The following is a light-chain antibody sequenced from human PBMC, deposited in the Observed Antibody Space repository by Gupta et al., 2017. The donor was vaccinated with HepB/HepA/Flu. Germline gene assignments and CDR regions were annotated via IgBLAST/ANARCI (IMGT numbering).Light chain of an antibody. CDR1: SSNIGNTH. CDR3: APEDATRSVVV. V-gene: IGLV1-51*02. Sequence: QSVLTQPPSVSAAPGQNVNISCSGSSSNIGNTHVSWYPQIPGTAPKLLMYKNNTRPSGVPERFSAAKCATSATVDTTGPQAGEGADYYWAPEDATRSVVVFGGGTKRTVL. CDR2: KNN. J-gene: IGLJ2*01.